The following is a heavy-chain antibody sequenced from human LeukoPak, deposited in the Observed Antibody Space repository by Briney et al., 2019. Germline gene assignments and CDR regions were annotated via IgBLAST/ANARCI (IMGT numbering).Heavy chain of an antibody. CDR1: GGSISSSPYY. J-gene: IGHJ4*02. V-gene: IGHV4-39*01. CDR3: ARHDLTMIVFDY. Sequence: SEALSLTCTVSGGSISSSPYYWGWIRQPPGKGLEWIGSIYYSGSTYYNPSLKSRVTISVDTSKNQFSLKLSSVTAADTAVYYCARHDLTMIVFDYWGQGTLVTVSS. D-gene: IGHD3-22*01. CDR2: IYYSGST.